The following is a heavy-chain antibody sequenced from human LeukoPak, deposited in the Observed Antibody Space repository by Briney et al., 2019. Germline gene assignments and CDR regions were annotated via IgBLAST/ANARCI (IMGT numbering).Heavy chain of an antibody. Sequence: GGSLRLSCAASGFSFSSYGFHWVRQAPGKGLEWVSAISYDGKNIHYADSVKGRFTISRDNSRNTVYLQMNSLRVEDTAVYYCARTYSRESGYDFVFHYWGQGTRVTVSS. CDR2: ISYDGKNI. D-gene: IGHD5-12*01. J-gene: IGHJ4*02. CDR1: GFSFSSYG. CDR3: ARTYSRESGYDFVFHY. V-gene: IGHV3-33*01.